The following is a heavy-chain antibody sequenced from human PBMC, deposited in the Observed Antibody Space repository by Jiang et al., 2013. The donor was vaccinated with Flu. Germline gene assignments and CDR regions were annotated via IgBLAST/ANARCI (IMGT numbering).Heavy chain of an antibody. CDR1: GGTFSSYT. CDR3: ADSSGYYSEAYYYYGMDV. Sequence: GAEVKKPGSSVKVSCKASGGTFSSYTISWVRQAPGQGLEWMGRIIPILGIANYAQKFQGRVTITADKSTSTAYMELSSLRSEDTAVYYCADSSGYYSEAYYYYGMDVWGQGTTVTVSS. CDR2: IIPILGIA. V-gene: IGHV1-69*02. J-gene: IGHJ6*02. D-gene: IGHD3-22*01.